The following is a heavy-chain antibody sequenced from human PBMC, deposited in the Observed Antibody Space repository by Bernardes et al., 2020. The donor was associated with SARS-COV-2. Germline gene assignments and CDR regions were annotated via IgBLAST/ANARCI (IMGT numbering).Heavy chain of an antibody. CDR2: MHHSGST. Sequence: SETLSLTCAVYGGSLTNYYWSWIRQSPGKGLEWIGEMHHSGSTIYNPSLESRVTISIDTSKEQFSLSLRSLTAADTAVYYWAECRGFTWGNGLEWGQGTLVT. CDR3: AECRGFTWGNGLE. V-gene: IGHV4-34*01. J-gene: IGHJ4*02. D-gene: IGHD3-16*01. CDR1: GGSLTNYY.